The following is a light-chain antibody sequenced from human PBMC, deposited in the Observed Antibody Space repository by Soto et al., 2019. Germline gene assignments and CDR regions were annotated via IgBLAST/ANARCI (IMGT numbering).Light chain of an antibody. V-gene: IGKV3-15*01. Sequence: EIVMTQSPATLSVSPGDRVTLSCRASQSVTTNLAWNQQKPGQAPRLLIYGASTRAPRIPARFSGSGSVTEFTLTISSLQSEDFAVYYCQQYNIWPPITFGQGTRLEIK. CDR1: QSVTTN. J-gene: IGKJ5*01. CDR2: GAS. CDR3: QQYNIWPPIT.